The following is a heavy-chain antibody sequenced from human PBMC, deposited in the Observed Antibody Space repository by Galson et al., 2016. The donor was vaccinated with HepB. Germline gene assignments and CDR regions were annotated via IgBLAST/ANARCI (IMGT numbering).Heavy chain of an antibody. V-gene: IGHV3-7*03. CDR2: IKHDGKEK. CDR1: GFTFRDYW. CDR3: ARDVPSDSWGAFDI. J-gene: IGHJ3*02. Sequence: SLRLSCAASGFTFRDYWMNWVRQAPGKGLEWVAIIKHDGKEKHYAASVTGRFTIPRDNGDNSLYLQMQSLRVEDTAVYYCARDVPSDSWGAFDIWGQGTMVTVSS. D-gene: IGHD3-16*01.